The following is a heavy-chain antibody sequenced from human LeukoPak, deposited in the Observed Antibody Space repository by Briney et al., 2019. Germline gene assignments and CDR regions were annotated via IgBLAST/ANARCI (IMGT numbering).Heavy chain of an antibody. Sequence: SVKVSCKASGGTFSSYAISWVRQAPGQGLEWMGGIIPIFGTANYAQKFQGRVTITTDESTSTAYMELSSLRSEDTAVYYCARVSSPGVRGVSIGNWFDPWGQGTLVTVSS. D-gene: IGHD3-10*01. CDR1: GGTFSSYA. CDR3: ARVSSPGVRGVSIGNWFDP. CDR2: IIPIFGTA. J-gene: IGHJ5*02. V-gene: IGHV1-69*05.